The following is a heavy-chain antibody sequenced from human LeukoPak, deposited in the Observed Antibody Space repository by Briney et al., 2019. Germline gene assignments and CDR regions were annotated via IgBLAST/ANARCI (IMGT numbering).Heavy chain of an antibody. D-gene: IGHD6-6*01. V-gene: IGHV4-39*07. CDR2: IYYSGST. Sequence: KPSETVSLPCTVSGGSISSRTYYWGWIRQPPGKGLEWIGTIYYSGSTYYNPSLKSRVTISVDTSKNQFSLKLSSVTAADTAVYYCARDFSSSSAVYYYYYMDVWGKGTTVTVSS. CDR1: GGSISSRTYY. CDR3: ARDFSSSSAVYYYYYMDV. J-gene: IGHJ6*03.